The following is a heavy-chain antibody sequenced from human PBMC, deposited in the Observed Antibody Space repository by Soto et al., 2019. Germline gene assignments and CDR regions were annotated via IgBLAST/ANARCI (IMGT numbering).Heavy chain of an antibody. V-gene: IGHV3-23*01. Sequence: QPGGSLRLSCAASGFTFSSYAMSWVRQAPGKGLEWVSAISGSGGSTYYADSVKGRFTTSRDNSKNTLYLQMNSLRAEDTAVYYCAKVYYYDSSGYYGMFDYWGQGTLVTVSS. CDR1: GFTFSSYA. D-gene: IGHD3-22*01. CDR2: ISGSGGST. J-gene: IGHJ4*02. CDR3: AKVYYYDSSGYYGMFDY.